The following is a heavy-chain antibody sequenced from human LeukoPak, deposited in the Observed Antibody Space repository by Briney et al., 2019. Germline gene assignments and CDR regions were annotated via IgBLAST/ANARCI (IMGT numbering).Heavy chain of an antibody. J-gene: IGHJ4*02. Sequence: SVKVSCKASGGTFSSYAISWVRQAPGQGLEWMGGIIPIFGTANYAQKFQGRVTITADESTSTAYMVLSSLRSEDTAVYYCASISGYDSRTSDYWGQGTLVTVSS. CDR1: GGTFSSYA. V-gene: IGHV1-69*13. D-gene: IGHD5-12*01. CDR2: IIPIFGTA. CDR3: ASISGYDSRTSDY.